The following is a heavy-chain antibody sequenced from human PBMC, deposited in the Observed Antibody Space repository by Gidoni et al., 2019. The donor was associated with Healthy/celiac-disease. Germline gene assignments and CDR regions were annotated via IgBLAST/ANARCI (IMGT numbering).Heavy chain of an antibody. CDR1: GFTFSDYY. CDR2: ISSSSSYT. Sequence: QVQLVESGGGLVKPGGSLRLSCAASGFTFSDYYMSWIRQAPGKGLEWVSYISSSSSYTNYADSVKGRFTISRDNAKNSLYLQMNSLRAEDTAVYYCARVRYGGGYDADWFDPWGQGTLVTVSS. J-gene: IGHJ5*02. CDR3: ARVRYGGGYDADWFDP. V-gene: IGHV3-11*05. D-gene: IGHD5-12*01.